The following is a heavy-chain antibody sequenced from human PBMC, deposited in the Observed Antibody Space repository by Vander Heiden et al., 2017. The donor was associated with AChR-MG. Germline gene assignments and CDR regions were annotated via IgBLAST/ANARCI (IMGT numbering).Heavy chain of an antibody. CDR1: GGSFSGYY. V-gene: IGHV4-34*01. Sequence: QVPLQQWGAGLLKPSETLSLTCAVYGGSFSGYYWSWIRQPPGKGLEWIGEINHSGSTNYNPSLKSRVTISVDTSKNQFSLKLSSVTAADTAVYYCARVLLWFGEFPNWFDPWGQGTLVTVSS. CDR2: INHSGST. CDR3: ARVLLWFGEFPNWFDP. D-gene: IGHD3-10*01. J-gene: IGHJ5*02.